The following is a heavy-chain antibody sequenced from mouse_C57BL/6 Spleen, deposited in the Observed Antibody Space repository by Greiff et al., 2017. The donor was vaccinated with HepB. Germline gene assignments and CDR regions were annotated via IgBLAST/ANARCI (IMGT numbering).Heavy chain of an antibody. J-gene: IGHJ2*01. CDR1: GFTFSDYG. CDR2: ISSGSSTI. Sequence: EVQLQESGGGLVKPGGSLKLSCAASGFTFSDYGMHWVRQAPEKGLEWVAYISSGSSTIYYADTVKGRFTISRDNAKNTLFLQMTSLRSEDTAMYYCARRAQATFDYWGQGTTLTVSS. CDR3: ARRAQATFDY. D-gene: IGHD3-2*02. V-gene: IGHV5-17*01.